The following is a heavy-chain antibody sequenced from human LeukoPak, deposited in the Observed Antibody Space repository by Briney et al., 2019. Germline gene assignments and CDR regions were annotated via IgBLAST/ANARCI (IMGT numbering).Heavy chain of an antibody. CDR2: IYTSGST. Sequence: TASETLSLTCTVSGGSISSGSYYWSWIRQPAGKGLEWIGRIYTSGSTNYNPSLKSRVTISVDTSKNQFSLKLSSVTAADTAVYYCARGLKVLRYFDWSHPFDYWGQGTLVTASS. D-gene: IGHD3-9*01. CDR1: GGSISSGSYY. V-gene: IGHV4-61*02. CDR3: ARGLKVLRYFDWSHPFDY. J-gene: IGHJ4*02.